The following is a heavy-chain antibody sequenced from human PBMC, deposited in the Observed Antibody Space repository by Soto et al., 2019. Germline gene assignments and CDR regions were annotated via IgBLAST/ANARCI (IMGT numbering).Heavy chain of an antibody. J-gene: IGHJ4*02. CDR2: ISENGDTT. CDR3: VHGSSGGVGEDK. V-gene: IGHV3-23*01. D-gene: IGHD3-16*01. Sequence: PWGSXRLSCAFSGLTFRNHSMSWLRQAPRKGLEWVSTISENGDTTFYAYSVKGRFTISRDNSENTIFLKMNSLGDGDTDVYYCVHGSSGGVGEDKWGQGALVNVSS. CDR1: GLTFRNHS.